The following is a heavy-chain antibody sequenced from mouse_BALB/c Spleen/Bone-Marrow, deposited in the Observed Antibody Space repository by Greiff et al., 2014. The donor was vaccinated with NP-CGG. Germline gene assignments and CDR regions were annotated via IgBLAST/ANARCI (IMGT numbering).Heavy chain of an antibody. CDR2: ISNGGGST. V-gene: IGHV5-12-2*01. CDR3: TRHGEVRRFYYALDY. D-gene: IGHD2-14*01. Sequence: EVKLMESGGGLVQPGGSQKLSCTASGFTFSSYSMSWVRQTPEKRLEWVAYISNGGGSTYYPDAVKGRFTISRDNAKNSLYLQMSSLKSEDTAMYYCTRHGEVRRFYYALDYWGQGTSVTVSS. CDR1: GFTFSSYS. J-gene: IGHJ4*01.